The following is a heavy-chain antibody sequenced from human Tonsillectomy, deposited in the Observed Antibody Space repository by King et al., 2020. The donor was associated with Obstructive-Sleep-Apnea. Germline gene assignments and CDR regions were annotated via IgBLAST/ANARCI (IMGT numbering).Heavy chain of an antibody. J-gene: IGHJ2*01. Sequence: VQLVQSGGGLVQPGGSLRLSCAASGFTFSSYDMHWVRQATGKGLEWVSAIGTAGDTYYPGSVKGRFTISRENAKNSLYLQMNSLRAGDTAVYYCARGANSQLSRPWYFDLWGRGTLVTVSS. D-gene: IGHD5-18*01. CDR2: IGTAGDT. CDR1: GFTFSSYD. CDR3: ARGANSQLSRPWYFDL. V-gene: IGHV3-13*01.